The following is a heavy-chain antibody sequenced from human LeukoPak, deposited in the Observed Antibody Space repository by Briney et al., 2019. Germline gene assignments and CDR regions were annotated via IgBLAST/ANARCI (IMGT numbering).Heavy chain of an antibody. CDR2: IHSSGST. D-gene: IGHD2/OR15-2a*01. CDR3: VRGGFFTSNFYHGLDV. V-gene: IGHV4-39*01. Sequence: SETLSLTCLASGDSISNNDFYWGWVRQPPGKGLEWIASIHSSGSTYYNPSLESRVKISADTSNNHFSLRLSSVTAADTAIYYCVRGGFFTSNFYHGLDVWGQGTTLSVSS. J-gene: IGHJ6*02. CDR1: GDSISNNDFY.